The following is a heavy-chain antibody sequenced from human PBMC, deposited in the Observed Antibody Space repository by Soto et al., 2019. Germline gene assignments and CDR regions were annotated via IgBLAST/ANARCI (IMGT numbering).Heavy chain of an antibody. Sequence: SVKVSCKASGGTFSDYGISWVRQAPGQGLEWMGGLIPIFGTANYAQRFQGRVTITADESTSTAYMELSSLTSEDTAVYYCARGWDHYDSSGLLTWFDPWGQGTLVTVS. J-gene: IGHJ5*02. V-gene: IGHV1-69*13. CDR2: LIPIFGTA. CDR3: ARGWDHYDSSGLLTWFDP. D-gene: IGHD3-22*01. CDR1: GGTFSDYG.